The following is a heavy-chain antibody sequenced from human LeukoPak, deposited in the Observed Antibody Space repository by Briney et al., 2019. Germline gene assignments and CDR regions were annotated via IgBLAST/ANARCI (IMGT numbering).Heavy chain of an antibody. CDR3: TRGGVTMIAVVIYY. CDR2: IRSKAHGGTT. J-gene: IGHJ4*02. CDR1: GFTFGDYA. D-gene: IGHD3-22*01. V-gene: IGHV3-49*03. Sequence: GGSLRLSCTASGFTFGDYAMSWFRQAPGKGLEWVGFIRSKAHGGTTEYAASVKGRFTISRDDSKSIAYLQMNSLKTEDTAVYYCTRGGVTMIAVVIYYWGQGTLVTVSS.